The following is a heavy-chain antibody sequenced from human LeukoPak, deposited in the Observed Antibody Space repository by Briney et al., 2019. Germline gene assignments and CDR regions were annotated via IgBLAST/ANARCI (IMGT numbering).Heavy chain of an antibody. D-gene: IGHD2-2*01. CDR1: GYTFTTYD. V-gene: IGHV1-8*01. CDR2: MNPVSGDT. J-gene: IGHJ4*02. CDR3: ARRFSYAADFDY. Sequence: VASLKVSCKASGYTFTTYDINWVRQATGQGLEWMGWMNPVSGDTAYAQKFQGRVTLSRNTSTDTAYMELSSLRSEDTAIYFCARRFSYAADFDYWGQGTLVTVSS.